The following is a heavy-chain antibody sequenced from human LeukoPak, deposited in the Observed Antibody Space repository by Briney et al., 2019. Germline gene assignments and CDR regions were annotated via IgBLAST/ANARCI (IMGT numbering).Heavy chain of an antibody. J-gene: IGHJ5*02. D-gene: IGHD3/OR15-3a*01. CDR3: ARDGEDWGFPVDP. CDR2: ISSSSSYI. CDR1: GFTFSSYS. V-gene: IGHV3-21*01. Sequence: GGSLRLSCAASGFTFSSYSMNWVRQAPGKGLEWVSSISSSSSYIYYADSVKGRFTISRDNAKNSPYLQMDSLRAEDTAVYYCARDGEDWGFPVDPWGQGTLVTVSS.